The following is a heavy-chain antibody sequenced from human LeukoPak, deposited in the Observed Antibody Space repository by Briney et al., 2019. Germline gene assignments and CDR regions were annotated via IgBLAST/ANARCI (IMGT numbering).Heavy chain of an antibody. CDR2: ISSSSSTI. Sequence: GGSLRLSCAASGFTFSSYSMNWVRQAPGKGLEWVSYISSSSSTIYYADSVKGRFTISRDNAKNSLYLQMNSLRAEDTAVYYCARYDFWSGYRGYYYMDVWGKGTTVTVSS. CDR3: ARYDFWSGYRGYYYMDV. V-gene: IGHV3-48*01. CDR1: GFTFSSYS. J-gene: IGHJ6*03. D-gene: IGHD3-3*01.